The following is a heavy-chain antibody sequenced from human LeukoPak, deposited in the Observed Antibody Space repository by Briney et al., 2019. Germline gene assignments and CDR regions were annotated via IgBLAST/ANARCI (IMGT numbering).Heavy chain of an antibody. Sequence: GESLKISCVASEFSPTNFWMTWVRRAPGRGLEWVANIKHDGSEKFYVDSVKGRFTISRDNAKNSLYLQMNSLRAEDTAVYYCATFVGIVSGTYTVPGGLLVWGKGTTVTVSS. CDR1: EFSPTNFW. J-gene: IGHJ6*04. D-gene: IGHD2-2*03. CDR2: IKHDGSEK. V-gene: IGHV3-7*01. CDR3: ATFVGIVSGTYTVPGGLLV.